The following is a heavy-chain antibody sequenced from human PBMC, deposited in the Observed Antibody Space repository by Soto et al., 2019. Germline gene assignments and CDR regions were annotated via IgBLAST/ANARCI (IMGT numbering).Heavy chain of an antibody. CDR1: GGSFSTDY. D-gene: IGHD5-18*01. CDR3: ARRKVGYSYGYGHYYYYMDV. J-gene: IGHJ6*03. V-gene: IGHV4-34*01. CDR2: IYYSGST. Sequence: SSETLSLTCAVYGGSFSTDYWSWIRQPPGKGLEWIGSIYYSGSTNYNPSLKSRVTISVDTSKNQFSLKLSSVTAADTAVYYCARRKVGYSYGYGHYYYYMDVWGKGTTVTVSS.